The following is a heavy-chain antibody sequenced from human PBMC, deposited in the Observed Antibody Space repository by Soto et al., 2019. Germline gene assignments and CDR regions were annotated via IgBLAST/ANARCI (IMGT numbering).Heavy chain of an antibody. J-gene: IGHJ4*02. V-gene: IGHV3-30*18. CDR3: AKATYSGSYFSDY. CDR2: ISYDGSNE. CDR1: GFSFSSYG. Sequence: QVQLVESGGGVVQPGRSLRLSCVASGFSFSSYGLHWVRQAPGKGLEWVAAISYDGSNEYYADSVKGRFTISRDNSKNTLYLQMNSLRAEDTAVYYCAKATYSGSYFSDYWGQGTLVTVSS. D-gene: IGHD1-26*01.